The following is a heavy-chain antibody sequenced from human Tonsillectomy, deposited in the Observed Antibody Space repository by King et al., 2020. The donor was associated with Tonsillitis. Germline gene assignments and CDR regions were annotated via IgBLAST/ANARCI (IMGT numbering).Heavy chain of an antibody. Sequence: VQLVESGGGVVQPGRSLRLSCAASGFTFSRYGMHWVRQSPGEELEWVAVIGNDGSVTYYADSVKGRFTLSKDNSENTLYMQMNSLRVEDTAVYYCAKEIKQVAGDWYFDLWGRGTLVIVSS. V-gene: IGHV3-30*18. CDR1: GFTFSRYG. D-gene: IGHD6-19*01. CDR3: AKEIKQVAGDWYFDL. J-gene: IGHJ2*01. CDR2: IGNDGSVT.